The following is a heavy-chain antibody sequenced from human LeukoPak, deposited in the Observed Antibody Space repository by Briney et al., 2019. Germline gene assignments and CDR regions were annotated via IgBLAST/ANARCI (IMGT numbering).Heavy chain of an antibody. CDR2: IYYSGST. CDR3: ARAELPYDAFDI. V-gene: IGHV4-31*03. J-gene: IGHJ3*02. D-gene: IGHD1-26*01. CDR1: GGSISSGGYY. Sequence: PSETLSLTCTVSGGSISSGGYYWSWIRQHPGKGLEWIGYIYYSGSTYYNPSLKSRVTISVDTSKNQFSLKLSSVTAADTAVYYCARAELPYDAFDIWGQGTMVTVSS.